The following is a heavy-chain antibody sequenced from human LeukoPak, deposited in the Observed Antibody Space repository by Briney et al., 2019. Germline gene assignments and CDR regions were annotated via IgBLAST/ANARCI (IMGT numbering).Heavy chain of an antibody. CDR3: AIIYGSGSRLDY. J-gene: IGHJ4*02. CDR2: INAGNGNT. CDR1: GYTFTSYA. Sequence: ASVKVSCKASGYTFTSYAMHWVRQAPGQRLEWMGWINAGNGNTKYSQKFQGRVTITRDTSASTAYMELSSLRSEDTAVYYCAIIYGSGSRLDYWGQGTLVTVSS. D-gene: IGHD3-10*01. V-gene: IGHV1-3*01.